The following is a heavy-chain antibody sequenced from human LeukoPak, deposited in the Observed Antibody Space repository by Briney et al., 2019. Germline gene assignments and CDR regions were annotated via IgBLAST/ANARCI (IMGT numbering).Heavy chain of an antibody. J-gene: IGHJ4*02. D-gene: IGHD2-21*02. CDR2: INPSGGST. CDR3: ARVGGGAYCGGDCHVDY. Sequence: ASVKVSCKASGGTFSSYAISWVRQAPGQGLEWMGIINPSGGSTSYAQEFQGRVTMTRDTSTSTVYMELSSLRSEDTAVYYCARVGGGAYCGGDCHVDYWGQGTLVTVSS. V-gene: IGHV1-46*01. CDR1: GGTFSSYA.